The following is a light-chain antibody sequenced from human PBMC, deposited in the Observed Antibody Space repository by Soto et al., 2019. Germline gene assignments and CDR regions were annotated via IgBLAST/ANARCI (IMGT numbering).Light chain of an antibody. V-gene: IGKV3-15*01. CDR3: QHYNDWPWT. CDR1: QSVGSD. CDR2: GAY. Sequence: EIVMTQSPATLSVSPGERATLSCRASQSVGSDLAWYQQKPGQAPRLLISGAYIGASGVPARFSGSGSGTEFTLTISSLQSEDVANYSCQHYNDWPWTFGQGTKVEIK. J-gene: IGKJ1*01.